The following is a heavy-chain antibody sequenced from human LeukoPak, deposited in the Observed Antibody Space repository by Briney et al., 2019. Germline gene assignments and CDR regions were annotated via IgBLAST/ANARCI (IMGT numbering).Heavy chain of an antibody. CDR2: ISSSSSYI. D-gene: IGHD2-15*01. CDR3: APRLGAATH. V-gene: IGHV3-21*01. CDR1: GFTFSSYS. Sequence: KPGGSLRLSCAASGFTFSSYSMNWARQAPGKGLEWVSSISSSSSYIYYADSVKGRLTISRDNAKNSLYLQMNSLRAEDTAVYYCAPRLGAATHWGQGTLVTVSS. J-gene: IGHJ4*02.